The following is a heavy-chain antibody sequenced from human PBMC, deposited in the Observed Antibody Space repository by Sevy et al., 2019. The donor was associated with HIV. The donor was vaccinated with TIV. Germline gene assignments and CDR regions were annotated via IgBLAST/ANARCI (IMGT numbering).Heavy chain of an antibody. CDR2: IHHRGDS. Sequence: SETLSLTCTVSGDSIRSSVHFWAWIRQPPGKGLQWLGSIHHRGDSYYNPSLRSRVTISVDTSKNQVSLNLNSMTAADTAVYFCARHCLHYFDNTGYGEAFDIWGQGSLVIVSS. J-gene: IGHJ3*02. V-gene: IGHV4-39*01. D-gene: IGHD3-22*01. CDR1: GDSIRSSVHF. CDR3: ARHCLHYFDNTGYGEAFDI.